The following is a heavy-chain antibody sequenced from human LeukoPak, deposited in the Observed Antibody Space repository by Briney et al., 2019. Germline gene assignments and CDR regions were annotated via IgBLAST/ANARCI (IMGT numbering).Heavy chain of an antibody. CDR1: GGSISSGSYY. CDR2: IYTSGNT. CDR3: ARVYAGVVPAAIDY. D-gene: IGHD2-2*01. V-gene: IGHV4-61*09. J-gene: IGHJ4*02. Sequence: SETLSLTCTVSGGSISSGSYYWNWIRRPAGKGLEWIGHIYTSGNTNYNPSLKSRLTISVDTSKNQFSLKLSSVTPADAAVYSCARVYAGVVPAAIDYWGQGILVTVSS.